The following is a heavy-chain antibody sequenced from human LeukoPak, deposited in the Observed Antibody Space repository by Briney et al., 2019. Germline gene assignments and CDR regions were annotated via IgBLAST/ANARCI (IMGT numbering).Heavy chain of an antibody. J-gene: IGHJ4*02. CDR1: GGTFSSYA. CDR2: IIPIFGTA. CDR3: ERSRLDEELSPSR. D-gene: IGHD3-16*02. V-gene: IGHV1-69*05. Sequence: LVKVSCKASGGTFSSYAISWVRHAPGQGLEWMGGIIPIFGTANYAQKFQGRVTITTDESTSTAYMELSSLRSEDTAVYYCERSRLDEELSPSRWGQGTLVTVSS.